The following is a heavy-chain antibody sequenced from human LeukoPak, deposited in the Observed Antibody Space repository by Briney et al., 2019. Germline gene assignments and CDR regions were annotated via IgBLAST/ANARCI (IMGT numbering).Heavy chain of an antibody. J-gene: IGHJ6*03. D-gene: IGHD1-26*01. CDR1: GGSISSYY. Sequence: SETLSLTCTVSGGSISSYYWSWIRQPPGKGLEWIGYIYYSGSTNYNPSLKSRVTISVDTSKNQFSLKLSSVTAADTAVYYCARGRGKWELLVYYYYYMDVWGKGTTVTVSS. V-gene: IGHV4-59*01. CDR2: IYYSGST. CDR3: ARGRGKWELLVYYYYYMDV.